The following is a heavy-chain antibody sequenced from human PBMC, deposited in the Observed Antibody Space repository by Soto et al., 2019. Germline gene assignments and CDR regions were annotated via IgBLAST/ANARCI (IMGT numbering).Heavy chain of an antibody. CDR3: ARDLGGWPDY. J-gene: IGHJ4*02. V-gene: IGHV1-3*01. CDR2: INAGNGNT. Sequence: QVHLVQSGTEVKKPGTSVKVSGKASGYTFTSYAMHWVRQAPGQRLEWMGWINAGNGNTKYSQKFQGRVTITRDTPTRTAYMELGSLRSEDTAVYYFARDLGGWPDYWGQGTLVTVSS. CDR1: GYTFTSYA. D-gene: IGHD2-15*01.